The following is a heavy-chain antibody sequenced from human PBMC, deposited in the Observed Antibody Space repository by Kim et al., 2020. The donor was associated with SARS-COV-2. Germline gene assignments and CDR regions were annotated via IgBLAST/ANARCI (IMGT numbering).Heavy chain of an antibody. CDR3: ARDSIVVPAEETNYYYYYGMDV. V-gene: IGHV3-7*01. D-gene: IGHD2-2*01. CDR1: GFTFSSYW. J-gene: IGHJ6*02. Sequence: GGSLRLSCAASGFTFSSYWMSWVRQAPGKGLEWVANIKQDGSEKYYVDSVKGRFTISRDNAKNSLYLQMNSLRAEDTAVYYCARDSIVVPAEETNYYYYYGMDVWGQGTTVTVSS. CDR2: IKQDGSEK.